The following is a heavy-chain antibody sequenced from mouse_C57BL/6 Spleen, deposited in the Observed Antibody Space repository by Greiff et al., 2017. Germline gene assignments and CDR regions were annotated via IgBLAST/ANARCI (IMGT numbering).Heavy chain of an antibody. Sequence: DVKLVESGGGLVKPGGSLKLSCAASGFTFSSYAMSWVRQTPEKRLEWVATISDGGSYTYYPDNVKGRFTISRDNAKNNLYLQMSHLKSEDTAMYYCARESILLRYFDYWGQGTTLTVSS. D-gene: IGHD1-1*01. J-gene: IGHJ2*01. V-gene: IGHV5-4*01. CDR1: GFTFSSYA. CDR3: ARESILLRYFDY. CDR2: ISDGGSYT.